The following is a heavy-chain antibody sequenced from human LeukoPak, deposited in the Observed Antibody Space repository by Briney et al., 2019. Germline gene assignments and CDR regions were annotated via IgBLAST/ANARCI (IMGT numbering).Heavy chain of an antibody. J-gene: IGHJ4*02. CDR2: ISYDGSNK. CDR3: ARGPGITMVRAPFDY. CDR1: GFTFSSYA. D-gene: IGHD3-10*01. V-gene: IGHV3-30-3*01. Sequence: GGSLRLSCAASGFTFSSYAMHWVRQAPGKGLEWVAVISYDGSNKYYADSVKGRFTISRDNSKNTLYLQMNSLRAEDTAVYYCARGPGITMVRAPFDYWGQGTLVTVSS.